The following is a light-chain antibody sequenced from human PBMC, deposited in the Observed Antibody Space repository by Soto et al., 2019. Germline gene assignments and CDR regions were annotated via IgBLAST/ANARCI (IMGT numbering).Light chain of an antibody. J-gene: IGKJ1*01. V-gene: IGKV1-6*01. CDR3: LQDYGYPRT. Sequence: AIQMTQSPSSLSASVGDRVTITCRASEGIRYDVAWYQQKPGRAPKLLIYAASNLHSGIPSRFSGSGSGADFTLTISSLQPEDFAPYYCLQDYGYPRTFGQGTKVEI. CDR2: AAS. CDR1: EGIRYD.